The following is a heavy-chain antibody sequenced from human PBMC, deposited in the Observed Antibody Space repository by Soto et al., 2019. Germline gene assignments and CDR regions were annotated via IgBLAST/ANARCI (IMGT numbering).Heavy chain of an antibody. CDR2: IYPNDSDT. Sequence: PGESLKISCKGSGYSFTSYWIGWVRQMPGKGLEYLGIIYPNDSDTVYSPSFQGHVTISVDKSINTAYLQWSSLKASDSGLYYCARLRFGETPAKTWGQGTLVTVSS. CDR3: ARLRFGETPAKT. CDR1: GYSFTSYW. V-gene: IGHV5-51*01. J-gene: IGHJ5*02. D-gene: IGHD3-10*01.